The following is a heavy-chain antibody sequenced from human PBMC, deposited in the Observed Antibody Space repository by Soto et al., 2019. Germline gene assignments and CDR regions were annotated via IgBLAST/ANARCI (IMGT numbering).Heavy chain of an antibody. Sequence: XAVKVAKKPSGCSFITSGIIWVRQAPGQGLEWVGWIRPDNGNRKSAQRLQGRVTLTTDTSASTAYMELRSLTSDDTAMYYCATDTESNRYNDWGQGTLVTVSS. J-gene: IGHJ1*01. V-gene: IGHV1-18*01. CDR1: GCSFITSG. CDR3: ATDTESNRYND. CDR2: IRPDNGNR. D-gene: IGHD1-20*01.